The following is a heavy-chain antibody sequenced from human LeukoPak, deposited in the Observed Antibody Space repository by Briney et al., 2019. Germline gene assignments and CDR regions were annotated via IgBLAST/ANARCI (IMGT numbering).Heavy chain of an antibody. CDR2: IYHSGST. J-gene: IGHJ4*02. V-gene: IGHV4-38-2*01. D-gene: IGHD3-22*01. CDR1: GYSISSGYY. CDR3: ARRPDYYDSSGYYYFDY. Sequence: PSETLSLTCAVSGYSISSGYYWGWIRQPPGKGLEWIGSIYHSGSTYYNPSLKSRVTISVDTSKNQFSLKLSSVTAADTAVYYCARRPDYYDSSGYYYFDYWGQGTLVTVSS.